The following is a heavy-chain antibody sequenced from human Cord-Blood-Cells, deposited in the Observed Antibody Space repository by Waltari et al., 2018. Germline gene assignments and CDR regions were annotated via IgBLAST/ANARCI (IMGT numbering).Heavy chain of an antibody. CDR1: GGSFSGYY. D-gene: IGHD4-4*01. Sequence: QVQLQQWGAGLLKPSETLSLTCAVYGGSFSGYYWSWIRQPPGKGLEWIGEINHSGSTNYIPSLKSRVTISVDTSKNQFSLKLSSVTAADTAVYYCARAGYRDYSKIFDYWGQGTLVTVSS. J-gene: IGHJ4*02. CDR2: INHSGST. V-gene: IGHV4-34*01. CDR3: ARAGYRDYSKIFDY.